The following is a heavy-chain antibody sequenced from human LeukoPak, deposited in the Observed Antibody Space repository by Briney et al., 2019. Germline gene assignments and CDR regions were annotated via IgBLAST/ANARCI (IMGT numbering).Heavy chain of an antibody. V-gene: IGHV3-23*01. CDR3: AKDPGRRDYYYYMDV. CDR1: GFTFSSYA. Sequence: GGSLRLSCAASGFTFSSYAMSWVRQVPGKGLEWVSGISGSGGSTYYADSVKGRFTISRDNSKNTLYLQMNSLRAEDTAVYYCAKDPGRRDYYYYMDVWGKGTTVTVSS. J-gene: IGHJ6*03. CDR2: ISGSGGST.